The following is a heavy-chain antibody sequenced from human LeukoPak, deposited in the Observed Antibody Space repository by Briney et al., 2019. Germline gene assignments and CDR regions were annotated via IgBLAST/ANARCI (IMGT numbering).Heavy chain of an antibody. J-gene: IGHJ4*02. CDR2: IYHSGST. CDR1: GGSISSYY. CDR3: ARRLQLWTDKYYFDY. V-gene: IGHV4-59*12. D-gene: IGHD5-18*01. Sequence: SETLSLTCTVSGGSISSYYWSWIRQPPGKGLEWIGEIYHSGSTNYNPSLKSRVTISVDKSKNQFSLKLSSVTAADTAVYYCARRLQLWTDKYYFDYWGQGTLVTVSS.